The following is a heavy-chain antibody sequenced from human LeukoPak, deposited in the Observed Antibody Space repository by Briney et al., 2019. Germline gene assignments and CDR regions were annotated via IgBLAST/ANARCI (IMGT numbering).Heavy chain of an antibody. Sequence: SETLSLTCSVSGGSIRSSNDYWGFVRQTPGKGLEWMGSIYYTGSSHYNPSLKSRATISVDTSKNQFSLKLTSVTAADTAVYYCTRAASSGPLFTYHMDVWGKGTTVTVSS. D-gene: IGHD3-22*01. CDR3: TRAASSGPLFTYHMDV. CDR1: GGSIRSSNDY. CDR2: IYYTGSS. J-gene: IGHJ6*03. V-gene: IGHV4-39*07.